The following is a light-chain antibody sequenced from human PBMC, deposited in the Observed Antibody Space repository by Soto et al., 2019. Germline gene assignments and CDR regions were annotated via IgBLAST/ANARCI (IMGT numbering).Light chain of an antibody. CDR1: QDIGSW. Sequence: QVTQSTSSVSASVGARVTITSRAGQDIGSWLTWYKHKRGKAPKILISTASSLQSWVPSRVRGSGSGTEFTLTISSLQPEDFATYYCQQATSFPLTFGGGTKVDIK. CDR2: TAS. J-gene: IGKJ4*01. CDR3: QQATSFPLT. V-gene: IGKV1D-12*01.